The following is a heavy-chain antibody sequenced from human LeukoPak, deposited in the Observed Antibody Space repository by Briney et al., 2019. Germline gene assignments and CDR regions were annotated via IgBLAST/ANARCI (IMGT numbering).Heavy chain of an antibody. CDR1: GFTFSSYA. Sequence: GGSLRLSCAASGFTFSSYAMSWVRQAPGKGLEWVSAISGSGGSTYYADSVKGRFTISRDNSKNTLYLQMNSLRAEDTAVYYCARVGGCSGGSCYPSYYYYGMDVWGQGTTVTVSS. D-gene: IGHD2-15*01. CDR2: ISGSGGST. V-gene: IGHV3-23*01. J-gene: IGHJ6*02. CDR3: ARVGGCSGGSCYPSYYYYGMDV.